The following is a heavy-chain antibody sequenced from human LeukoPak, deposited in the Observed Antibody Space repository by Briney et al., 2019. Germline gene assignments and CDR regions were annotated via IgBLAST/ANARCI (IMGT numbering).Heavy chain of an antibody. D-gene: IGHD3-10*01. V-gene: IGHV3-53*01. CDR3: VQGRWGGTGTYSLFDH. J-gene: IGHJ4*02. CDR1: GFTVSSNY. Sequence: PGGSLRLSCAASGFTVSSNYMSWVRQAPGKGLEWVSVIYSGGSTYYADSVKGRFTISRENSKNTVYLQMNSLRAEDTAVYYCVQGRWGGTGTYSLFDHWGQGTLVTVSS. CDR2: IYSGGST.